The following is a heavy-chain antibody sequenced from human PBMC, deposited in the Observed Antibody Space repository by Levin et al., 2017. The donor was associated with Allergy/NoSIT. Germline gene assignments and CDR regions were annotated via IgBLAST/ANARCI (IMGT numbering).Heavy chain of an antibody. V-gene: IGHV1-8*01. Sequence: ASVKVSCKASGYTFTSYDINWVRQATGQGLEWMGWMNPNSGNTGYAQKFQGRVTMTRNTSISTAYMELSSLRSEDTAVYYCARANYDFWSGYYTVNWFDPWGQGTLVTVSS. J-gene: IGHJ5*02. CDR1: GYTFTSYD. D-gene: IGHD3-3*01. CDR2: MNPNSGNT. CDR3: ARANYDFWSGYYTVNWFDP.